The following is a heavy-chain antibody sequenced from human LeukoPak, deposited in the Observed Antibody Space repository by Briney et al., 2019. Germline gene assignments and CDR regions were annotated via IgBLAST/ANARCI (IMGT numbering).Heavy chain of an antibody. Sequence: GGSLRLSRLTSGFTFSTNAMSWVRQAPGKGLEWISGISGSGASTYYADSVKGRFTISRDNSKNTLYLQMNSLRAEDTAVYYCAKDLGLIAARPGWFDPWGQGTLVTVSS. CDR3: AKDLGLIAARPGWFDP. D-gene: IGHD6-6*01. V-gene: IGHV3-23*01. J-gene: IGHJ5*02. CDR2: ISGSGAST. CDR1: GFTFSTNA.